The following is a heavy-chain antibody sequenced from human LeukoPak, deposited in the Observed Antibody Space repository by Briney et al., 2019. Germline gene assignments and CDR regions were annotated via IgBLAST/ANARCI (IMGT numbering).Heavy chain of an antibody. Sequence: SETLSLTCTVSAGSISAYYWTWIRQPPGKGLEWIGYTSDSGSSNYKSSLKSRVSMSVDTSKREFSLTLTSVTAADTAVYYCARIVRQDGGYLDLWGRGSLVTVSS. J-gene: IGHJ2*01. CDR2: TSDSGSS. CDR3: ARIVRQDGGYLDL. D-gene: IGHD3-16*02. V-gene: IGHV4-59*08. CDR1: AGSISAYY.